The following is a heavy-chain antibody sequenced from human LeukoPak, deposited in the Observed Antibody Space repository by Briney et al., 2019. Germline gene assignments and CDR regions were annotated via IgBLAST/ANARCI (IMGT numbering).Heavy chain of an antibody. CDR1: GGSIRSYY. J-gene: IGHJ6*03. CDR3: ARESGSYSYYYYMDV. CDR2: IYTSGST. D-gene: IGHD1-26*01. Sequence: SETLSLTCTVSGGSIRSYYWSWIRQPAGRGLEWIGRIYTSGSTNYNPSLKSRVTMSVDTSKNQFSLKLSSVTAADTAVYYCARESGSYSYYYYMDVWGKGTTVTVPS. V-gene: IGHV4-4*07.